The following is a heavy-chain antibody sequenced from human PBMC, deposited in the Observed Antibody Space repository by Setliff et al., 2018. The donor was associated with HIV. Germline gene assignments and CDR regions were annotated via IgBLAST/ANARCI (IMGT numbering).Heavy chain of an antibody. J-gene: IGHJ6*03. D-gene: IGHD6-13*01. CDR3: ARHWVDSSSWSLYYYYYMDV. V-gene: IGHV4-39*01. Sequence: SETLSLTCTVSGGSISSGSYYWSWIRQPPGKGLEWIGSIYYSGSTYYNPSLKSRVTISVDTSKHQFSLELSSVTAADTAVYYCARHWVDSSSWSLYYYYYMDVWGKGTTVTGSS. CDR1: GGSISSGSYY. CDR2: IYYSGST.